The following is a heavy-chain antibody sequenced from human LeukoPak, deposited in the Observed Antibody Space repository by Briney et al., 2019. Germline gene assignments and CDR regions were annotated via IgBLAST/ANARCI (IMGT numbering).Heavy chain of an antibody. V-gene: IGHV3-7*01. J-gene: IGHJ4*02. CDR2: EKQDGSEK. D-gene: IGHD3-3*01. CDR3: ARDQDFWSGYRLDY. Sequence: PGGSLRLSCAASGFTFSNYWMNWVRQAPGKGLEWVANEKQDGSEKFYVDSVKGRFTISRDNAKKSLYLQMNSLRAEDTAVYYCARDQDFWSGYRLDYWGQGTLVTVSS. CDR1: GFTFSNYW.